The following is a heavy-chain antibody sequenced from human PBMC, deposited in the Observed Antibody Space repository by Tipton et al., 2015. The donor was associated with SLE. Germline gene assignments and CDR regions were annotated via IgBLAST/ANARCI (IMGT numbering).Heavy chain of an antibody. CDR2: IYYSGST. CDR1: GGSISSGGYY. J-gene: IGHJ4*02. D-gene: IGHD3-3*01. CDR3: ARHKLGFSWSYFDS. V-gene: IGHV4-31*03. Sequence: TLSLTCTVSGGSISSGGYYWSWIRQHPGKGLEWIGYIYYSGSTYYNPSLKSRVTISVDTSKNQFFLRLRSVTAADTAVYYCARHKLGFSWSYFDSWGQGTLVTVSS.